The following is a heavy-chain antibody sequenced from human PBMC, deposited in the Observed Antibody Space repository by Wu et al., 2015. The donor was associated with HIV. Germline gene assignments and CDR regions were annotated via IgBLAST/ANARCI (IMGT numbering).Heavy chain of an antibody. Sequence: QVQLVQSGAEVKKPGASVKVSCKASGYTFTSYYMHWVRQAPGQGFEWMGIINPSGGSTNYAQKFQGRVTMTTDTSTRTVYMELSSLRSEDTAVYYCARRGGILSSVVTAXLFYWGQGTLVTVSS. CDR3: ARRGGILSSVVTAXLFY. CDR2: INPSGGST. J-gene: IGHJ4*02. D-gene: IGHD2-21*02. V-gene: IGHV1-46*01. CDR1: GYTFTSYY.